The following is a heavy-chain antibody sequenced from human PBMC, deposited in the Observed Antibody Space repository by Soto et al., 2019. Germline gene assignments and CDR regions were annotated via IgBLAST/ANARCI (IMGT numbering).Heavy chain of an antibody. J-gene: IGHJ4*02. V-gene: IGHV4-38-2*01. CDR3: ARFVGWPPLSDS. CDR1: GDSIIGIYH. D-gene: IGHD1-26*01. CDR2: IYHTGTT. Sequence: SETLSLTCAVSGDSIIGIYHWAWIRQSPGRGLEWIASIYHTGTTYYTPSLESRVTISVDTNKNQFSLQLKSLTAVDTAIYFCARFVGWPPLSDSWGPGTQVTVSS.